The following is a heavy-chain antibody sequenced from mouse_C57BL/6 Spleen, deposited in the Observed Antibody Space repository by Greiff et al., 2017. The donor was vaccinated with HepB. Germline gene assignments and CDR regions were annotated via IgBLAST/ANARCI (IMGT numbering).Heavy chain of an antibody. J-gene: IGHJ3*01. CDR2: INPYNGGT. Sequence: VQLQQSGPVLVKPGASVKMSCKASGYTFTDYYMNWVKQSHGKSLEWIGVINPYNGGTSYNQKFKGKATLTVDKSSSTAYMELNSLTSEDSAVYYCARDEELTGTSRFAYWGQGTLVTVSA. CDR3: ARDEELTGTSRFAY. V-gene: IGHV1-19*01. CDR1: GYTFTDYY. D-gene: IGHD4-1*01.